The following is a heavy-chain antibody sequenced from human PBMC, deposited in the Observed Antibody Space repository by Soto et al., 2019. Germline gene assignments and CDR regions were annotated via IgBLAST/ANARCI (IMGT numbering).Heavy chain of an antibody. V-gene: IGHV3-23*01. D-gene: IGHD6-13*01. Sequence: GGSLRLSCAASGFTFSSYAMSWVRQAPGKGLEWVSAISGSGGSTYYADSVKGRSTISRDNSKNTLYLQMNSLRAEDTAVYYCAKPLRAAAGPGSNWFDPWGQGTLVTVSS. CDR2: ISGSGGST. CDR1: GFTFSSYA. J-gene: IGHJ5*02. CDR3: AKPLRAAAGPGSNWFDP.